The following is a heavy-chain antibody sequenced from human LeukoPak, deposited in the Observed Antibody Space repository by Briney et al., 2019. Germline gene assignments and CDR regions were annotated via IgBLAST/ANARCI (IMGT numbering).Heavy chain of an antibody. D-gene: IGHD3-3*01. Sequence: PSETLSLTCTVSGGSISSYYWSWIRQPPGKGLEWIGYIYYSGSTNYNPSLKSRVTISVDTSKNQFSLKLSSVTAADTAVYYCARETIFGVVDLWGQGTLVTVSS. J-gene: IGHJ4*02. CDR2: IYYSGST. CDR3: ARETIFGVVDL. CDR1: GGSISSYY. V-gene: IGHV4-59*01.